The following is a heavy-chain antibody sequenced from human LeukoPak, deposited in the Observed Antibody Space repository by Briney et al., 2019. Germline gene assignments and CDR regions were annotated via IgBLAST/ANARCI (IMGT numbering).Heavy chain of an antibody. V-gene: IGHV3-30*04. D-gene: IGHD4-11*01. Sequence: GGSLRLSCAASGFTFSSYAMHWVRQAPGKGLEWVAVIWYDGSNKYYADSVKGRFTISRDNSKNTLYLQMNSLRAEDTAVYYCARGSYSTVPEIFDYWGQGTLVTVSS. J-gene: IGHJ4*02. CDR3: ARGSYSTVPEIFDY. CDR1: GFTFSSYA. CDR2: IWYDGSNK.